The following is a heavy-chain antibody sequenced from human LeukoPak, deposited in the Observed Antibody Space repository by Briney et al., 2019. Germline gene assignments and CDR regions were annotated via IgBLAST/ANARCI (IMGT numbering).Heavy chain of an antibody. CDR3: GRETGAWYFDL. Sequence: ASVKVSCKASGYTFTAYYIHWVRQPPAQGLEWMGWISPNSGGTDYAQKFQGRVTMTRDTSISTAYMELSRLTSDDTAVYYCGRETGAWYFDLWGRGTLVTVSS. CDR2: ISPNSGGT. V-gene: IGHV1-2*02. J-gene: IGHJ2*01. CDR1: GYTFTAYY. D-gene: IGHD7-27*01.